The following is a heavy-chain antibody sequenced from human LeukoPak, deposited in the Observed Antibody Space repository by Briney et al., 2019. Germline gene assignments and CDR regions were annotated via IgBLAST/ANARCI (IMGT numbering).Heavy chain of an antibody. CDR2: ISYSEST. J-gene: IGHJ4*02. CDR1: GGSISSSTYY. V-gene: IGHV4-39*01. Sequence: SETLSLTCTVSGGSISSSTYYWGWIRQPPGKALEWIGSISYSESTYYSPSLKSRVTISLHTSKNHFSLKLNSVTAADTAVYYCARHVGTALYGQYYFDYWVREPWSPSPQ. D-gene: IGHD4-17*01. CDR3: ARHVGTALYGQYYFDY.